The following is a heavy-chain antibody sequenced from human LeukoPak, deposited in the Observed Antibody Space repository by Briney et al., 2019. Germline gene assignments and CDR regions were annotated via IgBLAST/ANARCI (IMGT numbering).Heavy chain of an antibody. D-gene: IGHD5-18*01. V-gene: IGHV3-21*01. Sequence: PGGSLRLSCAASGFTFSSYSMNWVRQAPGKGLEWVSSISSSSSYIYYADSVKGRFTISRDNAKNSLYLQMNSLRAEDTALYYCARSSYGERGRDYWGQGTLVTVSS. CDR3: ARSSYGERGRDY. J-gene: IGHJ4*02. CDR1: GFTFSSYS. CDR2: ISSSSSYI.